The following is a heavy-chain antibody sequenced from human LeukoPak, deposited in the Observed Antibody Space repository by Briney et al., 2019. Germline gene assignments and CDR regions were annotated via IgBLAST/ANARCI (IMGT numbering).Heavy chain of an antibody. CDR2: IYHSGST. J-gene: IGHJ4*02. CDR3: ARDYIVGATWAGGY. Sequence: KPSETLSLTCTVSGYSISSGYYWGWIRQPPGKGLEWIGSIYHSGSTYYNPSLKSRVTISVDTSKNQFSLKLSSVTAADTAVYYCARDYIVGATWAGGYWGQGTLVTVSS. V-gene: IGHV4-38-2*02. CDR1: GYSISSGYY. D-gene: IGHD1-26*01.